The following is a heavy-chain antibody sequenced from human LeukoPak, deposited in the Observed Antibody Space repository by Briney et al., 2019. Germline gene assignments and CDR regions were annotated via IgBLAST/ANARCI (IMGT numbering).Heavy chain of an antibody. D-gene: IGHD5-12*01. V-gene: IGHV4-4*07. CDR3: ARWNGYGWHDY. Sequence: SEXLSLTCNVSGGSISSDYWSWIRQPAGKGLEWIGRIYTSGTTIYNPSLKSRVTMSVDTSKNQFSLKLTSVTAADTAVYYCARWNGYGWHDYWGQGILVTVSS. CDR1: GGSISSDY. CDR2: IYTSGTT. J-gene: IGHJ4*02.